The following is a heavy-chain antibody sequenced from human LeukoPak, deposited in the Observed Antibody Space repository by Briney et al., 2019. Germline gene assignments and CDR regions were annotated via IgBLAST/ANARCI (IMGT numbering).Heavy chain of an antibody. J-gene: IGHJ4*02. CDR3: ARGPLWFGEFSFDY. V-gene: IGHV3-11*04. Sequence: KTGGSLRLSCAASGFTFSDYYMGWVRQAPGKGLEWVSYIDMSGTTIYYADSVKGRFTISRDNAKNSLFLQMNSLRAEDTAVYYCARGPLWFGEFSFDYWGQGTLVTVSS. D-gene: IGHD3-10*01. CDR2: IDMSGTTI. CDR1: GFTFSDYY.